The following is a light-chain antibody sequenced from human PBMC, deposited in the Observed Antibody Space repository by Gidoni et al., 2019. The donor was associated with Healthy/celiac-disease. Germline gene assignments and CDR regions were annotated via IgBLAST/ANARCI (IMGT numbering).Light chain of an antibody. CDR3: QQSYSAIWT. CDR1: QSISSY. CDR2: AAS. V-gene: IGKV1-39*01. Sequence: DIQMTQSPSSLSASVGDRVTITCRASQSISSYLNWYQQKPGKAPKLLIYAASSLQSGVPSRFSGSGSGTDSTLTISSLQPEDFATYYCQQSYSAIWTFGQGTKVEIK. J-gene: IGKJ1*01.